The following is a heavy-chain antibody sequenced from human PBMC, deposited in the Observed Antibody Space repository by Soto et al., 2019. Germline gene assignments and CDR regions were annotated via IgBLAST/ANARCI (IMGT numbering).Heavy chain of an antibody. D-gene: IGHD2-15*01. CDR3: ARDLWWYLH. J-gene: IGHJ4*02. Sequence: EVQLLESGGGLVQPGGALRLSCAASGFTFSSHAMSWVRQAPGKGLEWISSISAGSEGAYYADSVKGRFTISRDNSNSRLYLQMNSLRAEDTAVYYCARDLWWYLHWGQGTLVTVSS. CDR1: GFTFSSHA. V-gene: IGHV3-23*01. CDR2: ISAGSEGA.